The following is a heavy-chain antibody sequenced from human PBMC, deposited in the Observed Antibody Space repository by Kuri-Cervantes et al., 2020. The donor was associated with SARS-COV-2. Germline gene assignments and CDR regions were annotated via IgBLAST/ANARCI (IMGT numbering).Heavy chain of an antibody. CDR1: GFTFSSYW. V-gene: IGHV3-74*01. CDR3: ARVPSITMVRGVNSYGMDV. J-gene: IGHJ6*02. Sequence: GGSLRLSCAASGFTFSSYWMHWVRQAPGKGLVWVSRINSDGSSTSYADSVKGRFTISRDNAKNTLYLQMNSLRAEDTAVYYCARVPSITMVRGVNSYGMDVWGQGTMVAVSS. D-gene: IGHD3-10*01. CDR2: INSDGSST.